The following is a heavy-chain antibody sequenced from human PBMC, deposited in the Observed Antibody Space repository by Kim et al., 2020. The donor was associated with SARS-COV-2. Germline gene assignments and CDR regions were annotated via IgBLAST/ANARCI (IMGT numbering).Heavy chain of an antibody. CDR1: GGSISSSSYY. J-gene: IGHJ3*02. V-gene: IGHV4-39*01. CDR3: ARLGSDITGTTEAFDI. D-gene: IGHD1-7*01. Sequence: SETLSLTCTVSGGSISSSSYYWGWIRQPPGKGLEWIGSIYYSGSTYYNPSLKSRVTISVDTSKNQFSLKLSSVTAADTAVYYCARLGSDITGTTEAFDIWGQGTMVTVSS. CDR2: IYYSGST.